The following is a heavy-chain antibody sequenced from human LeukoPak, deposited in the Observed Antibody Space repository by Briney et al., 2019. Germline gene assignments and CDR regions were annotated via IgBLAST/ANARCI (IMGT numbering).Heavy chain of an antibody. CDR1: RYTFTNYV. CDR2: INAGNGDT. Sequence: ASVKDSCKASRYTFTNYVIHWVRQAPGQRPEWMGWINAGNGDTKYSHHFQGRVTITRDTSASTAYMEMSSLTSEDTALFYCARDDCGDTCYPGGYWGQGTLVTVSS. V-gene: IGHV1-3*01. J-gene: IGHJ4*02. D-gene: IGHD2-21*01. CDR3: ARDDCGDTCYPGGY.